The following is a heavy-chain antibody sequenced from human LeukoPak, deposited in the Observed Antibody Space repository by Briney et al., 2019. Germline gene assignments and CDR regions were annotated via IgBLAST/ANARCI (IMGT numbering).Heavy chain of an antibody. D-gene: IGHD6-13*01. J-gene: IGHJ4*02. Sequence: NPSETLSLTCTVSGGSISSGGYYWSWIRQPPGKGLEWIGYIYYSGSTNYNPSLKSRVTISVDTSKNQFSLKLSSVTAADTAVYYCARLPYSSWYGGLDYWGQGTLVTVSS. CDR3: ARLPYSSWYGGLDY. V-gene: IGHV4-61*08. CDR1: GGSISSGGYY. CDR2: IYYSGST.